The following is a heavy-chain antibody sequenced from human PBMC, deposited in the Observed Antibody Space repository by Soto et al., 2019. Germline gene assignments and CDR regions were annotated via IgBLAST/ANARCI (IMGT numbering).Heavy chain of an antibody. CDR3: ASSSPELDYYGMDV. J-gene: IGHJ6*02. CDR2: IYYSGST. V-gene: IGHV4-31*03. CDR1: GGSISSGGYY. Sequence: SETLSLTCTVSGGSISSGGYYWSWIRQHPGKGLEWIGYIYYSGSTYYNPSLKSRVTISVDTSKNQFSLKLSSVTAADTAVYYCASSSPELDYYGMDVWGQGTTVTVSS. D-gene: IGHD1-26*01.